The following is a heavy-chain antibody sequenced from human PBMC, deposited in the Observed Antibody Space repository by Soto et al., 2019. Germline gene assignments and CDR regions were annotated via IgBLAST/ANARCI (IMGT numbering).Heavy chain of an antibody. CDR1: GFTFSSYG. V-gene: IGHV3-30*03. Sequence: QVQLVESGGGVVQPGRSLRLSCPASGFTFSSYGMHWVRQAPGKGLEWVAVISYDGSNKYYADSVKGRFTISRDNSKNTLYLQMNSLRAEDTAVYYCAIPGYWGQGTLVTVSS. CDR2: ISYDGSNK. J-gene: IGHJ4*02. CDR3: AIPGY.